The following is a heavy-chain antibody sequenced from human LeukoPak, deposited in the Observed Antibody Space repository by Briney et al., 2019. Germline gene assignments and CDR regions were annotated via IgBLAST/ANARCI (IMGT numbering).Heavy chain of an antibody. J-gene: IGHJ6*03. D-gene: IGHD3-10*01. CDR3: ARLDGSGSYDYYYYYMDV. CDR1: GGTFSSYA. Sequence: SVKVSCKASGGTFSSYAISWVRQAPGQGLEWMGGIIPIFGTANYAQNFQGRVTITADKSTSTAYMELSSLRSEDTAVYYCARLDGSGSYDYYYYYMDVWGKGTTVTISS. V-gene: IGHV1-69*06. CDR2: IIPIFGTA.